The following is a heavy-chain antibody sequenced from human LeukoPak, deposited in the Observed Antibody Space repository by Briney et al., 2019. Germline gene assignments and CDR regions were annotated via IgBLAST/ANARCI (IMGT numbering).Heavy chain of an antibody. V-gene: IGHV1-18*04. J-gene: IGHJ4*02. CDR2: ISGYSGKT. Sequence: ASVKVSCKASGYTFTIYGVSWVRQAPGQGLEWMGWISGYSGKTNYEQKFQGRVTVTTDTSKNTAHMELRSLRSDDTAVYYCARDPGYTGYDSFDYWGQGTLVTVSS. D-gene: IGHD5-12*01. CDR3: ARDPGYTGYDSFDY. CDR1: GYTFTIYG.